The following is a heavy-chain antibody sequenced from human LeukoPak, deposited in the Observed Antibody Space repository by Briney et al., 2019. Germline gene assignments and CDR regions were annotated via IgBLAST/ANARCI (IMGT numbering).Heavy chain of an antibody. CDR3: AKDSAFYYIDV. Sequence: GGSLRLSCAASGFTFSSYAMSWVRQAPGKAMDWVSSITSSGTYIFYADSVKGRFTISRDNAKNSLYLQMDSLGPEDTAVYYCAKDSAFYYIDVWGKGTTVIISS. D-gene: IGHD3-10*01. J-gene: IGHJ6*03. CDR1: GFTFSSYA. CDR2: ITSSGTYI. V-gene: IGHV3-21*01.